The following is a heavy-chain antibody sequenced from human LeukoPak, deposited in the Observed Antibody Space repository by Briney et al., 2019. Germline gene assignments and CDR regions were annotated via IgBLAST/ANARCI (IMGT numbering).Heavy chain of an antibody. CDR2: INHSGST. CDR3: ARVRPRTRIAAAGTGKYYFDY. V-gene: IGHV4-34*01. Sequence: PSETLSLTCAVYGGSFSGYYWSWIRQPPGKGLEWIGEINHSGSTNYNPSLKSRVTISVDTSKNQFSLKLSSVTAADTAVYYCARVRPRTRIAAAGTGKYYFDYWGQGTLVTVSS. D-gene: IGHD6-13*01. CDR1: GGSFSGYY. J-gene: IGHJ4*02.